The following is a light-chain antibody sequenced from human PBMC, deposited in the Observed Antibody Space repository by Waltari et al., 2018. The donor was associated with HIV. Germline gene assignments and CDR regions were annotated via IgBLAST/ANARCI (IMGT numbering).Light chain of an antibody. CDR2: KDA. CDR1: SLANQY. CDR3: QSGEDSGPHIL. V-gene: IGLV3-25*03. J-gene: IGLJ2*01. Sequence: SSELAQPPSVSVSPGQTARITCSGDSLANQYAYWYQQRPGQAPLLVIYKDAKGPSGIPERGSGSSSGTTVTFTISGGQAEYEADYYCQSGEDSGPHILFGGGTKLTVL.